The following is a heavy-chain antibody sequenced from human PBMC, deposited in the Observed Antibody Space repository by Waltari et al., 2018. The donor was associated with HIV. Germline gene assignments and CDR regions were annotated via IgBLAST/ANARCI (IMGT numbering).Heavy chain of an antibody. CDR3: ARGLMITFGGVIVIPGYYFDY. CDR2: INHSGST. Sequence: QVQLQQWGAGLLKPSETLSLTCAVYGGSFRGYYWGRIRPPTGKGLVWIGEINHSGSTNYNPSLKSRVTISVDTSKNQFSLKLSSVTAADTAVYYCARGLMITFGGVIVIPGYYFDYWGQGTLVTVSS. J-gene: IGHJ4*02. CDR1: GGSFRGYY. V-gene: IGHV4-34*01. D-gene: IGHD3-16*02.